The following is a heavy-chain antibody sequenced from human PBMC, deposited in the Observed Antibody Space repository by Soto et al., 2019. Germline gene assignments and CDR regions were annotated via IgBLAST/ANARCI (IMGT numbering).Heavy chain of an antibody. CDR3: AKSYFTANYYYYMDV. J-gene: IGHJ6*03. CDR2: ISYDGSNK. V-gene: IGHV3-30*18. Sequence: QVQLVESGGGVVQPGRSLRLSCAASGFTFSSYGMHWVRQAPGKGLEWVAVISYDGSNKYYADSVKGRFTISRDNSKNTLYLQMNSLRAEDSAVYYCAKSYFTANYYYYMDVWGNGTTVTVSS. CDR1: GFTFSSYG. D-gene: IGHD3-9*01.